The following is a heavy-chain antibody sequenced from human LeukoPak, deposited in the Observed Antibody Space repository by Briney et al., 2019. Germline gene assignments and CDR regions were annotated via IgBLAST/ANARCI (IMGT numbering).Heavy chain of an antibody. J-gene: IGHJ5*02. D-gene: IGHD5-12*01. CDR2: INHSGST. Sequence: SETLSLTCAVYGGSFSGYYWSWIRQPPGKGLEWIGEINHSGSTNYNPSLKSRVTISVDTSKNQFSLKLSSVTAADTAVYYCARRAGYSGYDLNWFDPWGQGTLVTVSS. CDR1: GGSFSGYY. CDR3: ARRAGYSGYDLNWFDP. V-gene: IGHV4-34*01.